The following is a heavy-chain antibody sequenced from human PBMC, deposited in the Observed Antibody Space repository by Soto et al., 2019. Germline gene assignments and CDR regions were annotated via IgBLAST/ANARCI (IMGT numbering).Heavy chain of an antibody. CDR3: ARQDYYDSSGYYIDY. CDR1: GGSISSGGYY. CDR2: IYYSGST. Sequence: ASETLSLTCTVSGGSISSGGYYLSWIRQHPGKGLEWIGYIYYSGSTYYNPSLKSRVTISVDTSKNQFSLKLSSVTAAETAVYYCARQDYYDSSGYYIDYWGEGTLVTVSS. D-gene: IGHD3-22*01. V-gene: IGHV4-31*03. J-gene: IGHJ4*02.